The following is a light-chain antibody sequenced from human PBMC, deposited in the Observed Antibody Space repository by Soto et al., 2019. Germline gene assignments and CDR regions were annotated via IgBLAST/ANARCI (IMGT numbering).Light chain of an antibody. CDR1: SSDVGGYNY. V-gene: IGLV2-8*01. J-gene: IGLJ2*01. CDR3: CSYAGRNNFVI. CDR2: EVY. Sequence: QSALTQPPSASGSPGQSVTISCTGTSSDVGGYNYVSWYQQHPGKAPKLMIYEVYKRSSGVPDRFSGFKSGNTASLIVSGLQAEDEADYYCCSYAGRNNFVIFGGGTKVTVL.